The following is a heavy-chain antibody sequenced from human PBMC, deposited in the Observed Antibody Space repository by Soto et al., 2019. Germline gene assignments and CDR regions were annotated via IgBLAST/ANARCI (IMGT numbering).Heavy chain of an antibody. CDR3: TRDGRYYDGSGYARFDY. CDR1: GDSINNGGYS. J-gene: IGHJ4*02. CDR2: SFHSGTT. D-gene: IGHD3-22*01. Sequence: PSETLSITCIVSGDSINNGGYSWTWMRQRRGRGAEWIGYSFHSGTTSYNPSLKSRLTMSVDTSKNRFSLRLNSVTAADTAVYYCTRDGRYYDGSGYARFDYWGQGILVTVSS. V-gene: IGHV4-31*03.